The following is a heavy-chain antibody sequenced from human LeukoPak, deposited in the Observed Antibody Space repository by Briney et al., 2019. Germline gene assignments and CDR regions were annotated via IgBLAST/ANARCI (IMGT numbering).Heavy chain of an antibody. Sequence: GGTLRLSCAASGFTFSNYAMTWVRKAPGWGLEWVSATTGSGRTTYYADSVMGRFTISRDNSKNTLYLQMNSLRVEDTAVYYCAREGVAAAGTAYDYWGQGTLVTVSS. CDR3: AREGVAAAGTAYDY. J-gene: IGHJ4*02. CDR2: TTGSGRTT. CDR1: GFTFSNYA. V-gene: IGHV3-23*01. D-gene: IGHD6-13*01.